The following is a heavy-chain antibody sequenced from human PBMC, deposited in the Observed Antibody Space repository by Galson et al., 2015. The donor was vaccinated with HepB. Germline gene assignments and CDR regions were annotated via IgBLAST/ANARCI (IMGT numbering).Heavy chain of an antibody. CDR3: AKDGYDSSGYYRFNSDY. CDR1: GFTFSSYA. J-gene: IGHJ4*02. Sequence: SLRLSCAASGFTFSSYAMSWVRQAPGKGLGWVSAISGSGGSTYYADSVKGRFTISRDNSKNTLYLQMNSLRAEDTAVYYCAKDGYDSSGYYRFNSDYWGQGTLVTVSS. CDR2: ISGSGGST. D-gene: IGHD3-22*01. V-gene: IGHV3-23*01.